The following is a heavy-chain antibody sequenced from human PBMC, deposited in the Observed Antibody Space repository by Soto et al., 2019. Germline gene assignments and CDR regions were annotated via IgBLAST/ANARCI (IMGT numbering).Heavy chain of an antibody. CDR2: IWYDGSNK. J-gene: IGHJ3*02. Sequence: GGSLRLSCAASGFTFSSYGMRWVRQAPGKGLEWVAVIWYDGSNKYYADSVKGRFTISRDNSKNTLYLQMNSLRAEDTAVYYCARAYYYGSGPFDAFDIWGQGTMVTVSS. V-gene: IGHV3-33*01. CDR1: GFTFSSYG. D-gene: IGHD3-10*01. CDR3: ARAYYYGSGPFDAFDI.